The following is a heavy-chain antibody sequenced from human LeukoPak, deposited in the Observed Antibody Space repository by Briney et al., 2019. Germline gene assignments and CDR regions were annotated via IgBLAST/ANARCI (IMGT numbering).Heavy chain of an antibody. CDR2: ISRDGGST. J-gene: IGHJ4*02. CDR1: GFTFDDYA. Sequence: SGRPLRLSCAASGFTFDDYAMHWVRQAPGKGLEWVSLISRDGGSTYYADSVKGRFTISRDNSKKSLYLQMNSLRTEDTALYYCAKETSASAGSCWGQGTLVTVSS. V-gene: IGHV3-43*02. D-gene: IGHD3-10*01. CDR3: AKETSASAGSC.